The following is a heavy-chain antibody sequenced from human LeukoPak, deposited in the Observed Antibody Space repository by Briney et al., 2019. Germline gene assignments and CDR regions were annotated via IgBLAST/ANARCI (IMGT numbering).Heavy chain of an antibody. CDR2: ISVSGSRA. Sequence: AGGSLRLSCAASGFTFSSKAMSWVRQAPGKGLEWVSVISVSGSRAYYADFVKGRFTVSRDNSKNTVLLQMNSLRVEDTAVYYCTKDHDGMHAWGQGTTVTVSS. J-gene: IGHJ6*02. CDR1: GFTFSSKA. V-gene: IGHV3-23*01. CDR3: TKDHDGMHA.